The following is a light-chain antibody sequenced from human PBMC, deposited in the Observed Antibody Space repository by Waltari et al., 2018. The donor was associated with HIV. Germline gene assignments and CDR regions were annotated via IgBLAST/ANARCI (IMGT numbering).Light chain of an antibody. CDR2: GVN. J-gene: IGLJ3*02. V-gene: IGLV2-14*01. CDR3: TSHTLTRILL. CDR1: SLAIGLYDF. Sequence: QSALTQPASMSGSPGQSITISCTGSSLAIGLYDFVSWYKHLPNTTPQLIIYGVNRRPLGMPSRFSASKSGDVASLTISGLQAEDEADYYCTSHTLTRILLFGGGTRLTVL.